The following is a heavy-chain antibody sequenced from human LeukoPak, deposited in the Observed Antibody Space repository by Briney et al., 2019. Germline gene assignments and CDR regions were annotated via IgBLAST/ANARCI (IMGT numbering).Heavy chain of an antibody. CDR3: TRSLPSQGVGFGY. V-gene: IGHV3-49*03. Sequence: GGSLRLSCTASGFTLGDYAMSWFRQAPGKGLEWVGFIRSKAYGGTTEYAASVKGRFTITRDDSKGIAYMQMHSLKTEDTAVYYCTRSLPSQGVGFGYWGQGTLVTVSS. CDR2: IRSKAYGGTT. CDR1: GFTLGDYA. D-gene: IGHD3-16*01. J-gene: IGHJ4*02.